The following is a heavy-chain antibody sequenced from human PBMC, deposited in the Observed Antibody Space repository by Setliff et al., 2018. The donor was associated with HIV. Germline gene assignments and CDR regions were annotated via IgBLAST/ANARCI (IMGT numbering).Heavy chain of an antibody. V-gene: IGHV4-39*01. CDR1: GGSISSSSHY. CDR3: ARYTSKVDWFDP. D-gene: IGHD2-2*02. J-gene: IGHJ5*02. Sequence: PSETLSLTCTVSGGSISSSSHYWGWIRQPPGKGLEWIAIIHYNGRTYYDPSLKSRVTIFVDTSKTQFYLKLRSVTASDTAVYYCARYTSKVDWFDPWGQGTLVTVSS. CDR2: IHYNGRT.